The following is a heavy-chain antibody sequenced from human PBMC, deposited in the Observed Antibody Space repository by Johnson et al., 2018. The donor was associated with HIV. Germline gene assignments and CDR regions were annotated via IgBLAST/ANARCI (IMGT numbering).Heavy chain of an antibody. J-gene: IGHJ3*02. CDR3: ASSAFDI. CDR2: ISYDGSNK. Sequence: QVQLVESGGGVVQPGRSLRLSCAASGFTFSSYAMHWVRQAPGKGLEWVAVISYDGSNKYYADSVKGRFTISSDNSTNTLYLQMNSLRAEDTAVYYCASSAFDIWGQGTMVTVSS. V-gene: IGHV3-30*04. CDR1: GFTFSSYA.